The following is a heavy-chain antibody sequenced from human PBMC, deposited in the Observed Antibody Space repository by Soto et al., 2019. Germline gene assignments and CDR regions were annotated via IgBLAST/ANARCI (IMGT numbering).Heavy chain of an antibody. CDR3: ARDLRAARSLYDWFDP. CDR2: IYYSGST. J-gene: IGHJ5*02. Sequence: SETLSLTCTVSGGSISSGDYYWSWIRQPPGKGLEWIGYIYYSGSTYYNPSLKSRVTISVDTSKNQFSLKLSSVTAADTAVYYCARDLRAARSLYDWFDPWGQGTLVTVSS. V-gene: IGHV4-30-4*01. D-gene: IGHD6-6*01. CDR1: GGSISSGDYY.